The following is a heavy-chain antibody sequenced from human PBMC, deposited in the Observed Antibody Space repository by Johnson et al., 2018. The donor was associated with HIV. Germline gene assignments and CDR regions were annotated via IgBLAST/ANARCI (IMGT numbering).Heavy chain of an antibody. D-gene: IGHD3-10*01. J-gene: IGHJ3*02. CDR2: ISWNSGCI. CDR3: AKDMVVRENGAFDI. CDR1: RFTFDDYA. Sequence: VPLVVSGGGLLQSGRSLRLSCSASRFTFDDYAMQWVRQAPGKGLEWVSSISWNSGCIGYADSVKGRFTISRDNAKNSLYLQMNSLRAEDTALYYCAKDMVVRENGAFDIWGQGTMVTVSS. V-gene: IGHV3-9*01.